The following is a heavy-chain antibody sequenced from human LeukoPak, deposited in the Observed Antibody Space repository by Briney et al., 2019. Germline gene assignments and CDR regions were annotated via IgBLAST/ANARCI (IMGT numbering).Heavy chain of an antibody. CDR1: GFTFSSYA. Sequence: GGSLRLSCAASGFTFSSYAMHWVRQAPGKGLEWVAVISYDGSNKYYADSVKGRFTISRDNSKNTLYLQMNSLRAEDTAVYYCARTYSSGWFDAEAFDIWGQGTMVTVSS. CDR3: ARTYSSGWFDAEAFDI. J-gene: IGHJ3*02. CDR2: ISYDGSNK. D-gene: IGHD6-19*01. V-gene: IGHV3-30*04.